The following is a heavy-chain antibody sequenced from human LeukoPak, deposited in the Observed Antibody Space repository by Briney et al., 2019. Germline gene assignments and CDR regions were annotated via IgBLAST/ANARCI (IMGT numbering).Heavy chain of an antibody. J-gene: IGHJ4*02. CDR1: GGSISSSTYY. CDR2: IYYSGST. V-gene: IGHV4-39*07. Sequence: SETLSLTCTVSGGSISSSTYYWGWIRQPPGKGLEWIGSIYYSGSTYYNPSLKSRVTISVDTSKNQFSLKLSSVTAADTAVYYCARRGSGWYYFDYWGQGTLVTVSS. CDR3: ARRGSGWYYFDY. D-gene: IGHD6-19*01.